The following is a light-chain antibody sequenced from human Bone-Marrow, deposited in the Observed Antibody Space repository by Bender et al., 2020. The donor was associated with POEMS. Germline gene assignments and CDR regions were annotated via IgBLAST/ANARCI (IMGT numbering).Light chain of an antibody. Sequence: QSALTQPRSVSGSPGQSVTISCTGTSDIGRYTYVSWYQQFPGKAPKLIIYDVKKRPAGVPDLFSGSKSANTASLTISGHQDEEEADYCCSSNSGPSGLFFGGGTTLTVL. CDR2: DVK. CDR1: SDIGRYTY. CDR3: SSNSGPSGLF. J-gene: IGLJ2*01. V-gene: IGLV2-11*01.